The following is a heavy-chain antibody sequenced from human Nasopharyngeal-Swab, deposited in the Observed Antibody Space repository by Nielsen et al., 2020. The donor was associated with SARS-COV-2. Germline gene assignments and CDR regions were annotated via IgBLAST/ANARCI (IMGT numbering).Heavy chain of an antibody. V-gene: IGHV3-53*05. CDR3: ARGFTGTYYYYYMDV. D-gene: IGHD3-9*01. Sequence: GESLKISCTASDFTVSSNFMTWVRQAPGKGLEWVSLLYSGGTTYYADSVKGRFTISRDSSKNTLYLQMNSLRAEDTAVYYCARGFTGTYYYYYMDVWGKGTTVTVSS. CDR2: LYSGGTT. CDR1: DFTVSSNF. J-gene: IGHJ6*03.